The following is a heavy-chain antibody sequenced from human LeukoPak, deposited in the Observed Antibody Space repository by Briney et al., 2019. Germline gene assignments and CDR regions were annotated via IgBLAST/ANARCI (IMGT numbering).Heavy chain of an antibody. V-gene: IGHV4-59*04. CDR1: GGSIASYY. J-gene: IGHJ5*02. Sequence: SETLSLTCTVSGGSIASYYWSWIRQPPGKGLEWIGSIYHSGSTYYNPSLKSRVTISVDTSKNQFSLKVRSVTAADTAVYYCAKPRTRLAWFDPWGQGTLVTASS. CDR3: AKPRTRLAWFDP. CDR2: IYHSGST. D-gene: IGHD6-19*01.